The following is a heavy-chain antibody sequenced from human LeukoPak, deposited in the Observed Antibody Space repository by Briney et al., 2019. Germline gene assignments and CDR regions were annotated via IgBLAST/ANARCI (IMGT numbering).Heavy chain of an antibody. CDR3: ARDRHGYFDY. V-gene: IGHV4-59*01. Sequence: PSETLSLTCTVSGGSISNYYWSWIRQPPGKGLEWIGYIYSSGSTNYNPSLKSRVTISVDTSKNQFSLKLSSVTAADTAVYYCARDRHGYFDYWGQGTLVTVSS. J-gene: IGHJ4*02. CDR2: IYSSGST. CDR1: GGSISNYY.